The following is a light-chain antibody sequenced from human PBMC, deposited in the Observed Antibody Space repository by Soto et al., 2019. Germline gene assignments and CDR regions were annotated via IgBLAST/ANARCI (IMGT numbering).Light chain of an antibody. CDR3: GTWDSSLSAGQWV. J-gene: IGLJ3*02. CDR2: DNN. CDR1: SSDFGAYNY. Sequence: QSALTQPASVSGSPGQSITISCTGTSSDFGAYNYVSWYQQYPGKVPKLLIYDNNKRPSGIPDRFSGSKSGTSATLGITGLQTGDEADYYCGTWDSSLSAGQWVFGGGTKLTVL. V-gene: IGLV1-51*01.